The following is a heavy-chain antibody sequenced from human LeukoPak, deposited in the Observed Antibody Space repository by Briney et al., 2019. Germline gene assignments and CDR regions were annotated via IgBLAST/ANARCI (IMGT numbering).Heavy chain of an antibody. D-gene: IGHD2-2*01. CDR3: AKDTVVPGHNAFDI. CDR1: GFTFSSYW. J-gene: IGHJ3*02. Sequence: GGSLRLSCAASGFTFSSYWMYWVRQAPGKGLVWVSRIKSDGSSTSYADSVKGRFTISRDNSKNTLYLQMNSLRAEDTAVYYCAKDTVVPGHNAFDIWGQGTMVTVSS. V-gene: IGHV3-74*01. CDR2: IKSDGSST.